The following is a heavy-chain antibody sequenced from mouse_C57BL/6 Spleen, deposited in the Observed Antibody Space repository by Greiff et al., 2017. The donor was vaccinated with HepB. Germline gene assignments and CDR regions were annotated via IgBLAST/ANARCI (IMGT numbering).Heavy chain of an antibody. CDR2: IDPANGNT. V-gene: IGHV14-3*01. CDR3: ARFDYGSSYEDWFAY. CDR1: GFNIKNTY. Sequence: VHVKQSVAELVRPGASVKLSCTASGFNIKNTYMHWVKQRPEQGLEWIGRIDPANGNTKYAPKFQGKATITADTSSNTAYLQLSSLTSEDTAIYYCARFDYGSSYEDWFAYWGQGTLVTVSA. J-gene: IGHJ3*01. D-gene: IGHD1-1*01.